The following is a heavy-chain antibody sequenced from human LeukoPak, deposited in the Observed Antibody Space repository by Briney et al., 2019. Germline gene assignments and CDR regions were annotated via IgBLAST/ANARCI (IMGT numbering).Heavy chain of an antibody. CDR3: AGAYCGGDCYSGRTFDI. Sequence: SETLSLTCAVYGGSFSGYYWSWIRQPPGKGLEWIGEINHSGSTNYNPSLKSRVTISVDTSKNQFSLRLSSVTAADTAVYYCAGAYCGGDCYSGRTFDIWGQGTMVTVSS. V-gene: IGHV4-34*01. D-gene: IGHD2-21*02. CDR1: GGSFSGYY. CDR2: INHSGST. J-gene: IGHJ3*02.